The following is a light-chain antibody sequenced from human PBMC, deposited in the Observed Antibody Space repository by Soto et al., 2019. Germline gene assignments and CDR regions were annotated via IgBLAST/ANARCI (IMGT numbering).Light chain of an antibody. CDR3: SSYTSSSALYV. V-gene: IGLV2-14*01. Sequence: QSVLTQPASVSGSPGQSITISCIGTSNDIGGYDYVSWYQQYPGKAPKLMIYDVTDRPPGVSSRFSGSKSDNTASLTISGLQADDEADYYCSSYTSSSALYVFGGGTK. CDR2: DVT. J-gene: IGLJ1*01. CDR1: SNDIGGYDY.